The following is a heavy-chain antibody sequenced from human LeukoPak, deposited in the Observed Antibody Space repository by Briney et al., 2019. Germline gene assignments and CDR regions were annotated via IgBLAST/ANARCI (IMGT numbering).Heavy chain of an antibody. CDR2: ISYDGSNK. J-gene: IGHJ6*02. Sequence: GGSLRLSCAASGFTFSSYGMHWVRQAPGKGLEWVAVISYDGSNKYYADSVKGRFTISRDNSKYTLYLQMNSLRAEDTAVYYCAKGLSGYRYYYYGMDVWGQGTTVTVSS. CDR1: GFTFSSYG. V-gene: IGHV3-30*18. CDR3: AKGLSGYRYYYYGMDV. D-gene: IGHD3-3*01.